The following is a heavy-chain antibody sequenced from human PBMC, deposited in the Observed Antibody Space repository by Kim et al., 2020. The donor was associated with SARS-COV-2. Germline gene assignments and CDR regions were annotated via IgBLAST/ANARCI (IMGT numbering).Heavy chain of an antibody. Sequence: KYSQKFQGRVTITRDTSASTAYMELSSLRSEDTAVYYCARDMGATALFDYWGQGTLVTVSS. D-gene: IGHD1-26*01. V-gene: IGHV1-3*01. CDR3: ARDMGATALFDY. J-gene: IGHJ4*02.